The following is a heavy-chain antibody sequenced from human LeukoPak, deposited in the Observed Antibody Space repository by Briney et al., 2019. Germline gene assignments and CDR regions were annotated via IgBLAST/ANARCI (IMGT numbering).Heavy chain of an antibody. J-gene: IGHJ6*03. CDR3: ARRKGDRDRFPYYYYMDV. V-gene: IGHV4-59*12. CDR2: IYYSGST. D-gene: IGHD2-21*02. CDR1: GGSISSYY. Sequence: SETLSLTCTVSGGSISSYYWSWIRQPPGKGLDWIGYIYYSGSTNYNPSLKSRVTISVDTSKNQFSLELSSVTAADTAIYYCARRKGDRDRFPYYYYMDVWGKGTTVTISS.